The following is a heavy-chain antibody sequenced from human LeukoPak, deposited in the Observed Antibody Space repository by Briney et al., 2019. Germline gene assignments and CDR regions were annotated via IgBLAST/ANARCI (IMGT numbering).Heavy chain of an antibody. D-gene: IGHD6-19*01. CDR3: ARLVNSSPDY. V-gene: IGHV3-23*01. CDR1: GFTFSSYA. CDR2: ISGSGGST. J-gene: IGHJ4*02. Sequence: GGSLRLSCAASGFTFSSYAMSWVRQAPGKGLEWVSAISGSGGSTYYADSVRGRFTISRDNAENSLYLQMNSLRADDTAVYYCARLVNSSPDYWGQGTLVTVSS.